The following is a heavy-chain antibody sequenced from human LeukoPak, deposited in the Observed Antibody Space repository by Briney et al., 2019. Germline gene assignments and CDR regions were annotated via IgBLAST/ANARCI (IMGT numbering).Heavy chain of an antibody. CDR2: ISSSSSTI. CDR3: ARGCSSTSCYTLGFFDY. Sequence: GGSLRLSCAASGFTFSSYSMNWVRQAPGKGLEWVSYISSSSSTIYYADSVKGRFTISRDNAKNSLYLQMNSLRAEDTAVYYCARGCSSTSCYTLGFFDYWGQGTLVTVSS. J-gene: IGHJ4*02. CDR1: GFTFSSYS. D-gene: IGHD2-2*02. V-gene: IGHV3-48*01.